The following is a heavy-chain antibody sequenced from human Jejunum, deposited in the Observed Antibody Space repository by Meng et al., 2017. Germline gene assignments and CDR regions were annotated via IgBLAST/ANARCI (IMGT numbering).Heavy chain of an antibody. CDR3: ARDLLGPAIAASGYFDP. J-gene: IGHJ5*02. CDR1: GGSMSDGNW. Sequence: GSGPGVGRPAGALSRACAVAGGSMSDGNWWSWVRQPPGKGLEWIGEIYHTGSTNYNPSLKSRVTMSLDKSKNQFFLDLTSVTAADTAVYYCARDLLGPAIAASGYFDPWGQGTLVTVSS. V-gene: IGHV4-4*02. CDR2: IYHTGST. D-gene: IGHD5-12*01.